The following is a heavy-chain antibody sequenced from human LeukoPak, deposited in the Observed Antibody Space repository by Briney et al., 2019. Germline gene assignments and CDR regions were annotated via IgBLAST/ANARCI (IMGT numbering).Heavy chain of an antibody. CDR3: AKFGSKSY. V-gene: IGHV3-23*01. CDR1: GFTFSSYA. CDR2: ISGSGGST. D-gene: IGHD3-3*01. Sequence: GGXLRLSCAASGFTFSSYAMSWVRQARGKGLEGVSAISGSGGSTYYADAVKGRVTICRDNYKNSLYVQMNSLSAEDTAVYYCAKFGSKSYWGQGTLVTVSS. J-gene: IGHJ4*02.